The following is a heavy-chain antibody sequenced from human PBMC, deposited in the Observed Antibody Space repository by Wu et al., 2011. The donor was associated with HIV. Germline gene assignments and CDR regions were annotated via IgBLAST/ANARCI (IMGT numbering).Heavy chain of an antibody. CDR2: IVPVLGGS. CDR1: GGTLRKYA. J-gene: IGHJ4*02. CDR3: VISTVTTSYFDY. Sequence: QVQLVQSGAEVREPGSSVKVSCQASGGTLRKYAFSWVRQAPGQGLEWLGGIVPVLGGSDYAQKFRGRFTITADESRTTVHMELRSLRSDDTAMFYCVISTVTTSYFDYWGQGTQVIVSS. V-gene: IGHV1-69*11. D-gene: IGHD4-17*01.